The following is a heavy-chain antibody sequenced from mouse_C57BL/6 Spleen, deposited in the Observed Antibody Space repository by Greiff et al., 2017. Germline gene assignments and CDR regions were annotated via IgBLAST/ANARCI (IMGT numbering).Heavy chain of an antibody. D-gene: IGHD1-1*01. J-gene: IGHJ1*03. CDR3: ARKNTTEEDWDFEG. CDR2: ISNGGGST. Sequence: EVMLVESGGGLVQPGGSLKLSCAASGFTFSDSYMYWVRQTPEKRLEWVAYISNGGGSTYYPDTVKGRFTISRDNAENTLYLQKSRLKSEDTAMYYCARKNTTEEDWDFEGWGTGTTGAVPS. V-gene: IGHV5-12*01. CDR1: GFTFSDSY.